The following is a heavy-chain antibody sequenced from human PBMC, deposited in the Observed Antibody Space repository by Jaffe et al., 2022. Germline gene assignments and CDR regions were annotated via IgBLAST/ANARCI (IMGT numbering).Heavy chain of an antibody. D-gene: IGHD3-16*01. CDR2: IKQDGSEK. V-gene: IGHV3-7*01. CDR3: ARGVPYYDYIWGSYLVSAFDI. J-gene: IGHJ3*02. CDR1: GFTFSSYW. Sequence: EVQLVESGGGLVQPGGSLRLSCAASGFTFSSYWMSWVRQAPGKGLEWVANIKQDGSEKYYVDSVKGRFTISRDNAKNSLYLQMNSLRAEDTAVYYCARGVPYYDYIWGSYLVSAFDIWGQGTMVTVSS.